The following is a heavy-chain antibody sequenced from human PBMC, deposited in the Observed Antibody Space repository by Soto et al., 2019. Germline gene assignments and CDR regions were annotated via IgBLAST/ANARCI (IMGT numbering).Heavy chain of an antibody. J-gene: IGHJ4*02. V-gene: IGHV3-53*01. CDR3: ARDSPDYGTGSPFEY. CDR2: LYKGGST. CDR1: GFDVTTSY. Sequence: GSLRLSCAASGFDVTTSYMSWVLQAPGKGLEWVAILYKGGSTKYADSVKGRFVISRDNSRNTVYLQMDRLRAEDTAVYYCARDSPDYGTGSPFEYWGQGTLVTVSS. D-gene: IGHD3-10*01.